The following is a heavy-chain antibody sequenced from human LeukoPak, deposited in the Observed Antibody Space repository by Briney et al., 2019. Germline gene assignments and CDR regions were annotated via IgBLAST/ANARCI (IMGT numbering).Heavy chain of an antibody. CDR1: GFTFSSYS. J-gene: IGHJ4*02. CDR2: ISSSGSTI. D-gene: IGHD3-22*01. CDR3: ATHTYYYDSSGYYFDY. V-gene: IGHV3-48*04. Sequence: GGSLRLSCAASGFTFSSYSMNWVRQAPGKGLEWVSYISSSGSTIYYADSVKGRFTISRDNAKNSLYLQMNSLRAEDTAVYYCATHTYYYDSSGYYFDYWGQGTLVTVSS.